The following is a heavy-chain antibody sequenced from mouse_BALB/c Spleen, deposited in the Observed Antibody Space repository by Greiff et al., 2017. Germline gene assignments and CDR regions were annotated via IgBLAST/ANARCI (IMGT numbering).Heavy chain of an antibody. CDR3: AGDYYAMDY. V-gene: IGHV2-2*02. J-gene: IGHJ4*01. CDR1: GFSLTSYG. Sequence: VKLIESGPGLVQPSQSLSITCTVSGFSLTSYGVHWVRQSPGKGLEWLGVIWSGGSTDYNAAFISRLSISKDNSKSQVFFKMNSLQANDTAIYYCAGDYYAMDYWGQGTSVTVSS. CDR2: IWSGGST.